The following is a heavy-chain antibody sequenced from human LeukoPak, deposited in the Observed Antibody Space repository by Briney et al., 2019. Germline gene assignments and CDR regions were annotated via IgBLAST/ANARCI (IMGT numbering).Heavy chain of an antibody. CDR1: GGSFSGYY. Sequence: SETLSLTCAVYGGSFSGYYWSWIRQPPGKGLEWIGEINHSGSTNYNPSLKSRVTISVDTSKNQFSLKLSSVTAADTAVYYCAREISPSDIVFRYCSSTSCYGGWFDPWGQGTLVTVSS. D-gene: IGHD2-2*01. CDR3: AREISPSDIVFRYCSSTSCYGGWFDP. J-gene: IGHJ5*02. V-gene: IGHV4-34*01. CDR2: INHSGST.